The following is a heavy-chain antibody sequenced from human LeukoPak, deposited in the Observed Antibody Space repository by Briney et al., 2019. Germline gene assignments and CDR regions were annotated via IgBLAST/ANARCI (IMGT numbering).Heavy chain of an antibody. CDR3: ARAPHFDWLLSVYFYMDV. D-gene: IGHD3-9*01. J-gene: IGHJ6*03. Sequence: PGGSLRLSCASSVFTFSDYYMSCIRQAPGKGLEWVSYISSSGSTIYYAYSEKGRFTISRDNAKNSLYLQMNSLRAEDTAVYYCARAPHFDWLLSVYFYMDVWGKGTTVTVSS. CDR1: VFTFSDYY. CDR2: ISSSGSTI. V-gene: IGHV3-11*04.